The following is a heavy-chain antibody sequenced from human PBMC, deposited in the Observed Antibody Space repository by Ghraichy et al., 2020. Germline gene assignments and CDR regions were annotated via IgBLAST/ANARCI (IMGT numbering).Heavy chain of an antibody. J-gene: IGHJ6*03. CDR1: GFTFSSYA. CDR2: ISYDGSNK. V-gene: IGHV3-30-3*01. CDR3: ARDLAPYSNYVYYMDV. Sequence: GSLRLSCAASGFTFSSYAMHWVRQAPGKGLEWVAVISYDGSNKYYADSVKGRFTISRDNSKNTLYLQMNSLRAEDTAVYYCARDLAPYSNYVYYMDVWGKGTTVTVSS. D-gene: IGHD4-11*01.